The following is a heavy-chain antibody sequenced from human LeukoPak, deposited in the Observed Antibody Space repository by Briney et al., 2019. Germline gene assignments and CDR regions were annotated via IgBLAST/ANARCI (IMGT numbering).Heavy chain of an antibody. CDR1: GYSFTGYC. CDR2: INPNSGDT. J-gene: IGHJ4*02. Sequence: ASVKVSCKASGYSFTGYCIHWVRQAPGQGLEWMGWINPNSGDTNYAQKFQGRVTMTSDTSISTAYTDLSRLRSDDTAFYYCAIGIAVAATNVYWGQGTLVAVSS. CDR3: AIGIAVAATNVY. D-gene: IGHD6-19*01. V-gene: IGHV1-2*02.